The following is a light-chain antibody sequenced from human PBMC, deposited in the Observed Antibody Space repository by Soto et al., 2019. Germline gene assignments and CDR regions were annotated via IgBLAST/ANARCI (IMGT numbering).Light chain of an antibody. V-gene: IGKV3-15*01. CDR1: QSVSSN. J-gene: IGKJ1*01. CDR2: GAS. CDR3: QQYNYWRT. Sequence: EIVMTQSPATLSVSPGERATLSCRASQSVSSNLAWYQQKPGQAPRLLIYGASTRATGIPARFSGSGSGTEFTLTISSLQSEDFEVYYCQQYNYWRTFGQGTKVDIK.